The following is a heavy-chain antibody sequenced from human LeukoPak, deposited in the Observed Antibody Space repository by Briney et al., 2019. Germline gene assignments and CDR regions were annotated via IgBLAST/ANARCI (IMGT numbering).Heavy chain of an antibody. CDR1: GNYW. V-gene: IGHV3-74*01. CDR3: VSLYETY. CDR2: INSDGSWT. Sequence: GGSLRLSCAASGNYWMHWVRQAPGKGLVWVSHINSDGSWTSYTDSVKGRFTISKDNAKNTVYLQMNNLRAEDTAVYYCVSLYETYWGRGALVTVSS. D-gene: IGHD2/OR15-2a*01. J-gene: IGHJ4*02.